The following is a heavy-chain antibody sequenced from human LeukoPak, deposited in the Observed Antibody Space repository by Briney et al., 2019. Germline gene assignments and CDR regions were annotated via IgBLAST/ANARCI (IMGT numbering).Heavy chain of an antibody. Sequence: GGSLRLSCAASGFTFNHAWMSWVRQAPGKGLEWVGRIKSKTDRGTTDYAAPVKGRFTISRDDSKNPLYLQMNSLKTEDTAVYYCTWVGAKYYFDYWGQGTLVTVSS. CDR1: GFTFNHAW. CDR3: TWVGAKYYFDY. D-gene: IGHD1-26*01. V-gene: IGHV3-15*01. J-gene: IGHJ4*02. CDR2: IKSKTDRGTT.